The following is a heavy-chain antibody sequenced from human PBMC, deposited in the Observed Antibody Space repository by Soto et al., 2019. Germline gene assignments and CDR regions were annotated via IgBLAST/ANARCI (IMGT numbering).Heavy chain of an antibody. J-gene: IGHJ3*02. CDR3: AVMVRGVIIVTDAFDI. CDR1: GYTFTSYA. D-gene: IGHD3-10*01. V-gene: IGHV1-3*01. Sequence: ASVKVSCKASGYTFTSYAMHWVRQAPGQRLEWMGWINAGNGNTKYSQKFQGRVTITRDTSASTAYMELSSLRSEDTAVYYCAVMVRGVIIVTDAFDIWGQGTMVTVSS. CDR2: INAGNGNT.